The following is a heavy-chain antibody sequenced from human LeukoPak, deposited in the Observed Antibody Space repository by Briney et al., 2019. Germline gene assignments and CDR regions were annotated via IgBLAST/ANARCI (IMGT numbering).Heavy chain of an antibody. CDR2: IYTSGST. CDR1: GGSISSYY. CDR3: ARDSNPSSMSYVFDM. V-gene: IGHV4-4*07. J-gene: IGHJ3*02. D-gene: IGHD2/OR15-2a*01. Sequence: PSETLSLTCTVPGGSISSYYRSWIRQPAGKGLEWIGRIYTSGSTNYNPSLKGRVTISVDTSKNQLSLKLNSVTAADTDVYYCARDSNPSSMSYVFDMWGQGTMVTVSS.